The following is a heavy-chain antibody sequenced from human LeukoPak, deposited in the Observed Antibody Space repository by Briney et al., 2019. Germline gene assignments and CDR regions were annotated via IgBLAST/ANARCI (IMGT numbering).Heavy chain of an antibody. CDR1: GGTFSSHA. V-gene: IGHV1-69*13. CDR2: IIPIFGTA. CDR3: ARDQEGTYYYDSSGYYGWYFDL. J-gene: IGHJ2*01. D-gene: IGHD3-22*01. Sequence: GASVKVSCKASGGTFSSHAISWVRQAPGQGLEWMGGIIPIFGTANYAQKFQGRVTITADESTSTAYMELSSLRSEDTAVYYCARDQEGTYYYDSSGYYGWYFDLWGRGTLVTVSS.